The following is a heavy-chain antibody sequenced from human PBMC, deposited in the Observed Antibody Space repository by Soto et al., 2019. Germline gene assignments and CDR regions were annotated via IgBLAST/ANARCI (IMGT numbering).Heavy chain of an antibody. CDR3: ARDPPDYCSSTSCANNYYYGMDV. CDR2: ISSSGSTI. Sequence: GESLKISCAASGFTFSSYEMNWVRQAPGKGLEWVSYISSSGSTIYYADSVKGRFTISRDNAKNSLYLQMNSLRAEDTAVYCCARDPPDYCSSTSCANNYYYGMDVWGQGTTVTVSS. D-gene: IGHD2-2*01. V-gene: IGHV3-48*03. CDR1: GFTFSSYE. J-gene: IGHJ6*02.